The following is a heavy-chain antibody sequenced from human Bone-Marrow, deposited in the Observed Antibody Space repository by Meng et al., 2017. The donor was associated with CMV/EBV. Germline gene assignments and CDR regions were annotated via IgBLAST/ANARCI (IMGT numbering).Heavy chain of an antibody. V-gene: IGHV1-3*01. CDR3: AKDRGGTGDFDF. CDR2: INADNGDT. CDR1: GYTFTAYA. Sequence: CQTFGYTFTAYAIHWVRQAPGQRFEWMGWINADNGDTQYSQKVQGRVIITRDRSASTSYMALNNLRPDDTAIYYCAKDRGGTGDFDFWGQGTLVTVSS. D-gene: IGHD2-8*02. J-gene: IGHJ4*02.